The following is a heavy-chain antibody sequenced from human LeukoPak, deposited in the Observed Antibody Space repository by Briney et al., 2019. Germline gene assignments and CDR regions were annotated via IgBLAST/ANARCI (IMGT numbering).Heavy chain of an antibody. Sequence: SETLSLTCTVSGYSISSDYYWGWIRQPPGKGLEWIGNIFHNGNTYYNPSLKSRVTISVDTSKNQFSLKLSSVTAADTAVYYCARPSGQYSSSSGDDYWGQGTLVTVSS. CDR3: ARPSGQYSSSSGDDY. V-gene: IGHV4-38-2*02. J-gene: IGHJ4*02. CDR2: IFHNGNT. D-gene: IGHD6-6*01. CDR1: GYSISSDYY.